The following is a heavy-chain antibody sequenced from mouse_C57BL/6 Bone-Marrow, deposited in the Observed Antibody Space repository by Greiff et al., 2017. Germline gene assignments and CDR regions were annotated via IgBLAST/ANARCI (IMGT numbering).Heavy chain of an antibody. CDR1: GYTFTSYW. CDR3: ARGGVITRD. CDR2: IDPSDSYT. V-gene: IGHV1-50*01. Sequence: VQLQQPGAELVKPGASVKLSCKASGYTFTSYWMQWVKQRPGQGLEWIGEIDPSDSYTNYNQKSKGKATLTVDTSSSTAYMQLSSLTSEDSAVYYCARGGVITRDWGQGTLVTVSA. D-gene: IGHD1-1*01. J-gene: IGHJ3*01.